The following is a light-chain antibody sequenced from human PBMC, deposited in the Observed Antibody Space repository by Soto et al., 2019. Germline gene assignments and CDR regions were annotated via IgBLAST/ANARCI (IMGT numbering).Light chain of an antibody. V-gene: IGKV3-15*01. CDR1: QSVSSTY. J-gene: IGKJ4*01. CDR2: GAS. Sequence: LSFSPMERTTLSCRAIQSVSSTYLAWYQQKPGQAPRLLIYGASTRATGIPARFSGSGSGTEFTLTISSLQSEDFAVYYCQQYNNLTALPFGGVRKV. CDR3: QQYNNLTALP.